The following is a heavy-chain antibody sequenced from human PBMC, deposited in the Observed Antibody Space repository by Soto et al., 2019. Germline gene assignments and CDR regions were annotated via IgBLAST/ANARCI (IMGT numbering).Heavy chain of an antibody. D-gene: IGHD2-2*01. Sequence: ASVKVSFKASGYTFTSYDINWVRQATGQGLEWMGWMNPESGNIGYAQKFQGRVTMTRDTSISTAFMDLISLRSDDTAVYYCARFVRHQLPTIDFWGQGTLVTVSS. CDR1: GYTFTSYD. CDR2: MNPESGNI. J-gene: IGHJ4*02. CDR3: ARFVRHQLPTIDF. V-gene: IGHV1-8*01.